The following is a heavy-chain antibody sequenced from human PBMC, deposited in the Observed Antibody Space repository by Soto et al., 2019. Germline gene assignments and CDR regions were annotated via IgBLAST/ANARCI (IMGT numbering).Heavy chain of an antibody. CDR1: GFTFPDYA. V-gene: IGHV3-49*03. CDR2: IRSKVYGETT. D-gene: IGHD3-10*01. Sequence: GGSLRLSCAASGFTFPDYALTWFRLPPGRGLEWVGFIRSKVYGETTEYAASVKGRFTFSRDDSGSIAYLQMNSLRAEDTAVYYCARAVRSGSYPYYYYGMDVWGQGTTVTSP. J-gene: IGHJ6*02. CDR3: ARAVRSGSYPYYYYGMDV.